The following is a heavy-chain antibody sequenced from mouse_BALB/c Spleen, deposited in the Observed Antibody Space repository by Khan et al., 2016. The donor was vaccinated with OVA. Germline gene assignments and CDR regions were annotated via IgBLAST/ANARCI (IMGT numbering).Heavy chain of an antibody. CDR3: ASGGLLLGYPDYFDY. CDR1: GYSITSDYA. J-gene: IGHJ2*01. CDR2: IRYSGST. V-gene: IGHV3-2*02. Sequence: VQLLQSGPGLLKPSPSLSLTCTVTGYSITSDYAWYWIRQFPGNKLEWMAFIRYSGSTTYNPTLRSRISITRDTSTNPFFLQLNSVTTEDTATDYSASGGLLLGYPDYFDYWGQGTTVTVSS. D-gene: IGHD1-1*01.